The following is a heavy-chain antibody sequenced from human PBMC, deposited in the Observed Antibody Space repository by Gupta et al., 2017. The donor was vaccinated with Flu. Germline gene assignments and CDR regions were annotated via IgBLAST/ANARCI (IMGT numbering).Heavy chain of an antibody. CDR1: GGSFSGYY. CDR3: ARTDYDSSGYFRN. Sequence: QVQLQQWGAGLLKPSETLSLTCAVYGGSFSGYYWSWIRQPPGKGLEWIGEINHSGSTNYNPSLKSRVTISVDTSKNQFSLKLSSVTAADTAVYYCARTDYDSSGYFRNWGQGTLVTVSS. D-gene: IGHD3-22*01. J-gene: IGHJ4*02. CDR2: INHSGST. V-gene: IGHV4-34*01.